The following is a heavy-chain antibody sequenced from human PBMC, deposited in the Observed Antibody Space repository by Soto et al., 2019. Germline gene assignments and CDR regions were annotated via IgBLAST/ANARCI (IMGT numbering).Heavy chain of an antibody. J-gene: IGHJ5*02. D-gene: IGHD3-3*01. CDR3: ARDLRELRFXEWFWWFDP. CDR2: IYYSGST. CDR1: GGSISSYY. Sequence: QVQLQESGPGLVKPSETLSLTCTVSGGSISSYYWSWIRQPPGKGLEWIGYIYYSGSTNYNPSLKSRVTMSVDTSKNQFSLKLSSVTAADTAVYYCARDLRELRFXEWFWWFDPWGQGTLVSVSS. V-gene: IGHV4-59*01.